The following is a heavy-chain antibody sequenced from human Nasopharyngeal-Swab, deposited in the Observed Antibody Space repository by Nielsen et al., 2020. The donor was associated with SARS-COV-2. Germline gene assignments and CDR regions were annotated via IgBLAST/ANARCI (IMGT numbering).Heavy chain of an antibody. J-gene: IGHJ4*02. Sequence: WVGQAPGQGLEWMGGIIPIFDTANYAQKFQGRVTISADESTTTAYMEMSSLRSEDTAVYFCETGGGTYSDSWSGYMYYFDSWGQGTLVTVSS. V-gene: IGHV1-69*01. CDR3: ETGGGTYSDSWSGYMYYFDS. CDR2: IIPIFDTA. D-gene: IGHD3-3*01.